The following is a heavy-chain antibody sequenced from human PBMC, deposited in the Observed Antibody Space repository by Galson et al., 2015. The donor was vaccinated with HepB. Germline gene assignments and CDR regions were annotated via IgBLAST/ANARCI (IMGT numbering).Heavy chain of an antibody. V-gene: IGHV3-15*01. CDR3: TTDVYYSTYWSWLDP. CDR1: W. D-gene: IGHD2-8*02. J-gene: IGHJ5*02. Sequence: WMTWVRQAPGMGLEWVGRTKSKTDGETTDYAAPVKGRFTISRDDSKNRLYLQMNSLKPEDTAVYYCTTDVYYSTYWSWLDPWGQGTLVTVSS. CDR2: TKSKTDGETT.